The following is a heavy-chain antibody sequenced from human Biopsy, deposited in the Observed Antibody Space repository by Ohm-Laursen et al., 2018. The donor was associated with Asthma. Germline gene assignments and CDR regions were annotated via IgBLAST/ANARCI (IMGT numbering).Heavy chain of an antibody. J-gene: IGHJ4*02. CDR2: INSDGSSL. Sequence: GSLRLSCAASGFTVSRDHMFWVRQAPGKGLVWVARINSDGSSLSYADSVKGRFTVSRDNAKNTLYLQMNSLRGEDTAVYYCAVLGRITNAYWGQGTLVTVSS. D-gene: IGHD1-14*01. V-gene: IGHV3-74*01. CDR3: AVLGRITNAY. CDR1: GFTVSRDH.